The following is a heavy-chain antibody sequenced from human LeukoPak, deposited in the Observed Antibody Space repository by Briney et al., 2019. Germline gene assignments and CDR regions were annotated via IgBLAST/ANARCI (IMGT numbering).Heavy chain of an antibody. CDR2: IIGSGYST. J-gene: IGHJ4*02. D-gene: IGHD6-13*01. V-gene: IGHV3-23*01. CDR1: GLTFRDYA. Sequence: GGSLRLSCAASGLTFRDYALSWVRQAPEKGLEWVSSIIGSGYSTYYADSVKGRFNISRDNSKHKRYLQMTSLRANDTAVYYCAKEASGDGSSWFDYWGQGTLVTVSS. CDR3: AKEASGDGSSWFDY.